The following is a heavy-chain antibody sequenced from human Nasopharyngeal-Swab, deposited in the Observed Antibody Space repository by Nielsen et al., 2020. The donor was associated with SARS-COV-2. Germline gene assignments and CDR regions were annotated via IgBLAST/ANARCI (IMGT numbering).Heavy chain of an antibody. Sequence: GGSLRLSCKGSGYSFTSYWIGWVRQMPGKGLEWMGIISPGDSDTRYSPSFQGQVTISADKSISTAYLQWSSLKASDTAMYYCARFYCSSTSYPDYYGMDVWGQGTTVTVSS. CDR2: ISPGDSDT. J-gene: IGHJ6*02. D-gene: IGHD2-2*01. V-gene: IGHV5-51*01. CDR3: ARFYCSSTSYPDYYGMDV. CDR1: GYSFTSYW.